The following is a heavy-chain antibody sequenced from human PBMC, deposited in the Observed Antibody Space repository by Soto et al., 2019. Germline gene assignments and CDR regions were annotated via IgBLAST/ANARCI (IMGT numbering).Heavy chain of an antibody. V-gene: IGHV1-3*01. CDR2: INAGYGNT. Sequence: QVHLVQSGAEVRKPGASVKVSCKASGYTFSSYAMHWVRQAPGQRIEWMGWINAGYGNTKSSQKFQDRVTISRDTSASTAYMELTSLRSEDTAVYYCARDTGDGTFDFWCQGTLVTVSS. CDR1: GYTFSSYA. J-gene: IGHJ4*02. D-gene: IGHD7-27*01. CDR3: ARDTGDGTFDF.